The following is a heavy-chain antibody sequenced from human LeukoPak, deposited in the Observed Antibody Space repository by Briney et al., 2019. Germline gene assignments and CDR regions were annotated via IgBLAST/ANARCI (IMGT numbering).Heavy chain of an antibody. CDR3: ARGRKYSYGTYYYGLDV. CDR2: VSYDGSNK. Sequence: GGSLRLSCAASGFTFSSYAMHWVRQAPGKGLEWVAVVSYDGSNKYYADSVKGRFTISRDNSKNTLYLQMNSLRAEDTAVYYCARGRKYSYGTYYYGLDVWGQGTTVTVCS. J-gene: IGHJ6*02. V-gene: IGHV3-30-3*01. CDR1: GFTFSSYA. D-gene: IGHD5-18*01.